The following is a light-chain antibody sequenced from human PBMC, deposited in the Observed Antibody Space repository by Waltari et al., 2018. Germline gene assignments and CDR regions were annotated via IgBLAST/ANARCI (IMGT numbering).Light chain of an antibody. V-gene: IGLV1-44*01. Sequence: QSVLTQPPSASGTPGQRVTISCSGSSSNIGSNTVNWYQQLPGTAPKRLIYTNTQRPSGVPDRFSGSKSGTSASLAISGLQSGDEADYYCAAWDDSLRGYVFGTGTKVTVL. CDR3: AAWDDSLRGYV. CDR2: TNT. J-gene: IGLJ1*01. CDR1: SSNIGSNT.